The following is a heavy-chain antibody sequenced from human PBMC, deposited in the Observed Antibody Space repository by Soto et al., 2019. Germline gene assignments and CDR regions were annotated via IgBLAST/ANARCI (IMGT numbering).Heavy chain of an antibody. J-gene: IGHJ6*02. V-gene: IGHV1-2*02. Sequence: QVQLVQSGSEVKKPGASVTVSCKASGYPFTGYYIHWVRQAPGQGPEWMGWVSPKTGETNYVQKFQGRVTMTPETSTSTADLELTRLRSDDTAVYYCARRPMWRQVAQDYGMDVWGPGTTVTVS. CDR2: VSPKTGET. CDR1: GYPFTGYY. D-gene: IGHD2-15*01. CDR3: ARRPMWRQVAQDYGMDV.